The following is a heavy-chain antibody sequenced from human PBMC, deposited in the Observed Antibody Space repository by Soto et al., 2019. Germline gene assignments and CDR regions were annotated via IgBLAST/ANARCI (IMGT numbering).Heavy chain of an antibody. CDR2: IYYSGST. CDR1: GGSISSYY. CDR3: ARGNYVPDY. V-gene: IGHV4-59*01. D-gene: IGHD3-16*01. Sequence: PSETLSLTCTVSGGSISSYYWSWIRQPPGKGLEWIGYIYYSGSTNYNPSLKSRVTISVDTSKNQFSLKLSSVTAADTAVYYCARGNYVPDYWGQGTLVTVSS. J-gene: IGHJ4*02.